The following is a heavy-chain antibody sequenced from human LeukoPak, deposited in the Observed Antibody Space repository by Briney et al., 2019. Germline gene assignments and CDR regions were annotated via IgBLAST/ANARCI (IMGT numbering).Heavy chain of an antibody. Sequence: PSETLSLTCTVSGGSISSYYWSWIRQPPGKGLEWIGYIYHSVSTKYNPSLKSRVTISVDTSKNQFSLKMSSVTAADTAVYYCARAGAVVDNWFDPWGQGTLVTVSS. D-gene: IGHD2-15*01. CDR1: GGSISSYY. V-gene: IGHV4-59*01. CDR2: IYHSVST. CDR3: ARAGAVVDNWFDP. J-gene: IGHJ5*02.